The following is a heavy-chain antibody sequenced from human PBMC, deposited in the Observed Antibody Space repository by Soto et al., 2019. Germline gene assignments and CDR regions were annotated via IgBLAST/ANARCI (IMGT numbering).Heavy chain of an antibody. CDR2: IKQDGSEK. CDR1: GFTFSSYW. V-gene: IGHV3-7*01. D-gene: IGHD2-2*02. Sequence: GGSLRLSCAASGFTFSSYWMSWVRQAPGKGLEWVANIKQDGSEKYYVDSVKGRFTISRDNAKNSLYMQRNSLRAEYTAVYYGARDKEAIYYFDYWGQGTLVTVSS. J-gene: IGHJ4*02. CDR3: ARDKEAIYYFDY.